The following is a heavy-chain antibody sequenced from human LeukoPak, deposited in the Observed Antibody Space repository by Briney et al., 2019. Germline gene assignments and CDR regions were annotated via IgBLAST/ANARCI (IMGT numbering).Heavy chain of an antibody. CDR3: ARVLGMDIVVVPAAEDY. J-gene: IGHJ4*02. Sequence: PGGSLRLXCAASGFTFSSYSMNWVRQAPGKGLEWVSYISSSSSTIYYADSVKGRFTISRDNAKNSLYLQMNSLRAEDTAVYYCARVLGMDIVVVPAAEDYWGQGTLVTVSS. D-gene: IGHD2-2*03. CDR2: ISSSSSTI. CDR1: GFTFSSYS. V-gene: IGHV3-48*01.